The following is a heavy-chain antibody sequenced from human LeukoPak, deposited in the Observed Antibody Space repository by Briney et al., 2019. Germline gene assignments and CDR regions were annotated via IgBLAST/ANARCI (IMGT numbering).Heavy chain of an antibody. Sequence: GGSLRLSCAASGFTFSSYWMSGVRQAPGKGLEWVANIKQDGSEKYYVDSVKGRFTISRDNAKNSLYLQMNSLRAEDTAVYYCARDDVLLWFGELFTNYFDYWGQGTLVTVSS. V-gene: IGHV3-7*01. J-gene: IGHJ4*02. D-gene: IGHD3-10*01. CDR1: GFTFSSYW. CDR2: IKQDGSEK. CDR3: ARDDVLLWFGELFTNYFDY.